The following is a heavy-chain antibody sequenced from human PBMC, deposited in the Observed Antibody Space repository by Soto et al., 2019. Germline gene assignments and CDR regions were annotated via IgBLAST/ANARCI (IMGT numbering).Heavy chain of an antibody. V-gene: IGHV3-23*01. CDR3: ASSSGDLDVYGMDI. CDR1: GFTFSRYA. D-gene: IGHD3-10*01. J-gene: IGHJ6*02. CDR2: VTGGGHTT. Sequence: GGSLRLSCAASGFTFSRYAMSWVRQAPGKGLEWASTVTGGGHTTYNADSVNGRFTISRDNSKNTLYLQMNNLRAEDTAIYYCASSSGDLDVYGMDIWGPGTTVTVSS.